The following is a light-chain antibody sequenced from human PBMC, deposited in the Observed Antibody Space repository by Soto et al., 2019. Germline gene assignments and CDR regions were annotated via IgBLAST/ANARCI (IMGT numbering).Light chain of an antibody. Sequence: DIVITQSPLSLPVTAVERASISCRSSQSLLHSNGYNYLDWYVQKPGQSPQLLIYFGSNRAPGVPDRFSGSGSGTDFTLKINRVEAEDVGTYYCMQALQSLTFGQGTRLEI. CDR1: QSLLHSNGYNY. J-gene: IGKJ5*01. V-gene: IGKV2-28*01. CDR3: MQALQSLT. CDR2: FGS.